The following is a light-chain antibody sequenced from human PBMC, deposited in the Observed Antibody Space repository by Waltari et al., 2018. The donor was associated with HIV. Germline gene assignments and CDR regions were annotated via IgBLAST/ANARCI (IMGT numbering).Light chain of an antibody. V-gene: IGKV3-20*01. J-gene: IGKJ1*01. Sequence: EIVLTQSPGTLSLSPGERATLSCRASKSINSNHLGWFQQKPGQAPRLIIYGTSFRATGVPERFSGRGSGTDFTLTISRLENEDFAVYYCHQFGNSPRTFGQGTRV. CDR2: GTS. CDR3: HQFGNSPRT. CDR1: KSINSNH.